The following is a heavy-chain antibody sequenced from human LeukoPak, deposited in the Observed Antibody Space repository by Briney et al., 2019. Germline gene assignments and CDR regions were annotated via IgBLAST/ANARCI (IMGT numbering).Heavy chain of an antibody. J-gene: IGHJ4*02. CDR1: GGTFSSYA. V-gene: IGHV1-69*04. CDR3: ATGAITMVRGVTNDY. CDR2: IIPILGIA. D-gene: IGHD3-10*01. Sequence: GASVKVSCKASGGTFSSYAISWVRQAPGQGLEWMGRIIPILGIANYAQKFQGRVTVTADKSTSTAYMELSSLRSEDTAVYYCATGAITMVRGVTNDYWGQGTLVTVSS.